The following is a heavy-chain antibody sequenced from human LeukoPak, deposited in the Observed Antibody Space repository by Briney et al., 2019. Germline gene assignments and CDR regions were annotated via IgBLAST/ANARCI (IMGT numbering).Heavy chain of an antibody. V-gene: IGHV1-2*02. D-gene: IGHD6-19*01. J-gene: IGHJ4*02. CDR3: AGEGGSSGWQIFDY. CDR2: INPNSGGT. Sequence: ASVKVSCKASGYTFTGYYIHWVRQAPGQGLEWVGWINPNSGGTNYAQKFQGRVTMTRDTSISTAYMELTRLRSDDTAVYYCAGEGGSSGWQIFDYWGQGTLVTVSS. CDR1: GYTFTGYY.